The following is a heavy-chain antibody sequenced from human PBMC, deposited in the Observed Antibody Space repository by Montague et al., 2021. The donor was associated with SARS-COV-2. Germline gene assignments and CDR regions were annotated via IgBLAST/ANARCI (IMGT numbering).Heavy chain of an antibody. Sequence: SETLSLTCTVSGGSISTYYWSWIRQPPGKGLEWIGYIYYSGSTNYNPSLKSRVTISVDTSKNQFSLKLSSVIAADTAVYYCARHALGYFDWFNEGYFDYWGQGTLVTVSS. CDR1: GGSISTYY. CDR2: IYYSGST. V-gene: IGHV4-59*08. CDR3: ARHALGYFDWFNEGYFDY. J-gene: IGHJ4*02. D-gene: IGHD3-9*01.